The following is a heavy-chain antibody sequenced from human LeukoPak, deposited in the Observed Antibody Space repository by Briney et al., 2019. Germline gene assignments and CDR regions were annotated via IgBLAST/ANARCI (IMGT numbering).Heavy chain of an antibody. D-gene: IGHD3-22*01. V-gene: IGHV3-43D*04. CDR2: ISWDGGST. CDR1: GFTFDDYA. Sequence: QTGGSLRLSCAASGFTFDDYAMHWVRQAPGKGLEWVSLISWDGGSTYYADSVKGRFTISRDNSKNSLYLQMNSLRAEDTALYSYAKVRSYDNNGYYDYWGQGTLVTVSS. J-gene: IGHJ4*02. CDR3: AKVRSYDNNGYYDY.